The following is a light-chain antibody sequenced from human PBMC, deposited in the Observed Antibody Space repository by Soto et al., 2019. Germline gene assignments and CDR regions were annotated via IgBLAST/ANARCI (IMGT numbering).Light chain of an antibody. CDR2: GAS. V-gene: IGKV3-15*01. Sequence: EILMTQSPSGLSASPGERATLSCRASQSISRNLAWYQQKPGQAPRLLIYGASTRATGVPATLSGSGSGTEFTLTINSLQSEDFLVYFCQQYNDWPTFGQGTKVDIK. J-gene: IGKJ1*01. CDR1: QSISRN. CDR3: QQYNDWPT.